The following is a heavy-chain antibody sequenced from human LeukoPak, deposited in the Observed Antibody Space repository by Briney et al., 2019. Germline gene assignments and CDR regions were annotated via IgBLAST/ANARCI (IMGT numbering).Heavy chain of an antibody. D-gene: IGHD4-17*01. CDR2: ISAYNGNT. CDR3: ARDRDYGAPFTFDY. Sequence: ASVKVSCKASGYTFTSYGISRVRQAPGQGLEWMGWISAYNGNTNYAQKLQGRVTMTTDTSTSTAYMELRSLRSDDTAVYYCARDRDYGAPFTFDYWGQGTLVTVSS. CDR1: GYTFTSYG. J-gene: IGHJ4*02. V-gene: IGHV1-18*04.